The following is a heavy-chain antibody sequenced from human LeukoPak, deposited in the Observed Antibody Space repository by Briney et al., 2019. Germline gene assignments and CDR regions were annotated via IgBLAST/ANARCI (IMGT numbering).Heavy chain of an antibody. Sequence: PGGSLRLSCAASGFTVNSTYMSWVRQAPGRGLEWVSVIYSGTSTYYADSVKGRFIISRDNSKNTLYLQMNSLRPEDTAVYYCAKVRVGTAHFDYWGQGTLVTVSS. CDR2: IYSGTST. CDR1: GFTVNSTY. D-gene: IGHD2-15*01. J-gene: IGHJ4*02. CDR3: AKVRVGTAHFDY. V-gene: IGHV3-66*01.